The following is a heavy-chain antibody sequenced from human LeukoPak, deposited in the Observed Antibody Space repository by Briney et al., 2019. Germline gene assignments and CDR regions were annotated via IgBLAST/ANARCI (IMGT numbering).Heavy chain of an antibody. V-gene: IGHV4-4*07. CDR3: ARTTEDCNSASCYQYCFDP. CDR2: IYSSGST. Sequence: SETLSLTCSVFGDSISNYYWSWIRQSAGKGLEWIGRIYSSGSTNYNPSLKSRVTISVDTSKNQFSLKLSSVTAADTAVYYCARTTEDCNSASCYQYCFDPWGQGTLVTVSS. J-gene: IGHJ5*02. D-gene: IGHD2-2*01. CDR1: GDSISNYY.